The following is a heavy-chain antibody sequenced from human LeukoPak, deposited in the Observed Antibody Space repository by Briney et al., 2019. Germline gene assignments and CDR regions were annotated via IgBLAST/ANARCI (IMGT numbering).Heavy chain of an antibody. CDR2: IIPIFGTA. Sequence: ASVKVSCTASGGTFSSYATSWVRQAPGQGLEWMGGIIPIFGTANYAQKFQGRVTITADKSTSTAYMELSSLRSEDTAVYYCARVEAVAAAFDYWGQGTLVTVSS. CDR1: GGTFSSYA. D-gene: IGHD6-19*01. CDR3: ARVEAVAAAFDY. V-gene: IGHV1-69*06. J-gene: IGHJ4*02.